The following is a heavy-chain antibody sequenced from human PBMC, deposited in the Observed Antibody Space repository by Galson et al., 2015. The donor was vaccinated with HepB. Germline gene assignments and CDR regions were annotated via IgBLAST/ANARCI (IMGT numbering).Heavy chain of an antibody. CDR3: TTLERGW. CDR2: VDTSGDP. V-gene: IGHV3-13*05. Sequence: SLRLSCATSGFTFSSYDMHWVRQAAGKGLEWVSTVDTSGDPYYADSVKGRFTISRENAKNSFYLQMNNLRAGDTAMYYCTTLERGWWGQGTLVTVSS. J-gene: IGHJ4*02. D-gene: IGHD3-10*01. CDR1: GFTFSSYD.